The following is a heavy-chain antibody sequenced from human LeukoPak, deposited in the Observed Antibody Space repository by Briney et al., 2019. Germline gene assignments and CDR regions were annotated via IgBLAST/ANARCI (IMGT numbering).Heavy chain of an antibody. Sequence: GGSLGLSCAASGFTFSTYWMHWVPQAPGKGLVWVSRISSGGSSGVYADSVKGRFTISRDNAKNTLYLQMNSLRVEDTAVYYCARENYYGMDVWGRGTTDPVSS. V-gene: IGHV3-74*01. CDR1: GFTFSTYW. CDR2: ISSGGSSG. CDR3: ARENYYGMDV. J-gene: IGHJ6*02.